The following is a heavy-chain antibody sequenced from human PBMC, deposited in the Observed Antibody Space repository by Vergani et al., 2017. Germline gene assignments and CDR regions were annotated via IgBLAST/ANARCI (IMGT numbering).Heavy chain of an antibody. CDR2: ISNSGNTI. D-gene: IGHD5-24*01. CDR3: ARDHRDYNNYPGTFDI. J-gene: IGHJ3*02. CDR1: GFSFSDHY. Sequence: QVQLVESGGGLVKPGGSLRLSCAASGFSFSDHYMTWIRQSPGKGLEWVSYISNSGNTIDYADSVKRRFSISRDNAKSSLFLQMDSLRAEDTAVYYCARDHRDYNNYPGTFDIWGQGSMVTVSS. V-gene: IGHV3-11*01.